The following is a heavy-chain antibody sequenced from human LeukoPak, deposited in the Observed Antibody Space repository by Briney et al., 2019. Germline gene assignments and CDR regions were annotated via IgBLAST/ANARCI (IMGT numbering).Heavy chain of an antibody. Sequence: SETLSLTCGVSGGSFSSHYWTWIRQPPGKGLEWIGEISPRGSTNYNPSPESRVTVSADTSRNQLSLSLTSVTAADSAVYFCARGLRQGSAWSWGPKEKSYQYMDVWGTGTTVIVSS. J-gene: IGHJ6*04. V-gene: IGHV4-34*01. CDR3: ARGLRQGSAWSWGPKEKSYQYMDV. CDR2: ISPRGST. CDR1: GGSFSSHY. D-gene: IGHD6-19*01.